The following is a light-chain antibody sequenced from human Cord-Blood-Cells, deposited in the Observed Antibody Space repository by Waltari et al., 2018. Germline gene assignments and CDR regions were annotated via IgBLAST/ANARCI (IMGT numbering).Light chain of an antibody. J-gene: IGKJ2*01. CDR2: KAS. CDR3: QQYNSYSYT. V-gene: IGKV1-5*03. CDR1: QSISSW. Sequence: DIQMTQSPSTLSASVGDRVTITCWASQSISSWLAWYQQKPGKAPKLLIYKASSLESGVPSRFSGSGSWTEFTLTISSLQPDDFATYYCQQYNSYSYTFGQGTKLEIK.